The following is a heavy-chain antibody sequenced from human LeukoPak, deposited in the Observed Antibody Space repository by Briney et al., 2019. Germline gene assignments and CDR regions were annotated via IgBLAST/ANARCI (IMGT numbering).Heavy chain of an antibody. V-gene: IGHV3-30*02. CDR2: IRYDGSNK. Sequence: PGGSLRLSCAASGFTSSSYGMHWVRQAPGKGLEWVAFIRYDGSNKYYADSVKGRFTISRDNSKNTLYLQMNSLRAEDTAVYYCAKEEAEPAERSRNHYYMDVWGKGTTVTVSS. CDR3: AKEEAEPAERSRNHYYMDV. D-gene: IGHD1-14*01. J-gene: IGHJ6*03. CDR1: GFTSSSYG.